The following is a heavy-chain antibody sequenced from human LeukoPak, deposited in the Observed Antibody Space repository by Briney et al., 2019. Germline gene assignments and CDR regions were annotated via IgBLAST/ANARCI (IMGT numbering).Heavy chain of an antibody. Sequence: GASEKVSCKASGYTFTGYHMHWVRQAPGQGLEWMGRINPNSGDTNYAQKLQGRVAMTRDTSISTAFMELTRLRSDDTAVYYCARDYCSSTSCLFDYWGQGTLVTVSS. CDR1: GYTFTGYH. V-gene: IGHV1-2*06. CDR2: INPNSGDT. J-gene: IGHJ4*02. CDR3: ARDYCSSTSCLFDY. D-gene: IGHD2-2*01.